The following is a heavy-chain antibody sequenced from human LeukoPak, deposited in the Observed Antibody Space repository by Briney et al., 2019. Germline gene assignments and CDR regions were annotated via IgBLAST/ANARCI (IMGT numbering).Heavy chain of an antibody. V-gene: IGHV3-11*01. Sequence: GGSLRLSCAASGFTFSDYYMNWIRQAPGKGPEWVSYISSGGSSIYYADSVKGRFTISRDNAKSSLYMEMNSLRAEDTAVYYCARGDWYSFDHWGQGTLVTVSS. CDR3: ARGDWYSFDH. J-gene: IGHJ4*02. CDR1: GFTFSDYY. D-gene: IGHD6-19*01. CDR2: ISSGGSSI.